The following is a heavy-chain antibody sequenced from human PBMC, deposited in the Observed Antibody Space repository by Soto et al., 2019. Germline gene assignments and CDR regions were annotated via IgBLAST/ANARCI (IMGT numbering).Heavy chain of an antibody. Sequence: SETLSLTCTVSGGSISSSSYYWGWIRQPPGKGLEWIGSVYNRGSTHYKSFLKSRVTISVDTSKNQFSLNLSSVTAADTAVYHCARFPRDYDSSGYYLPEDYWGQGTLVTVSS. D-gene: IGHD3-22*01. V-gene: IGHV4-39*01. CDR1: GGSISSSSYY. CDR2: VYNRGST. CDR3: ARFPRDYDSSGYYLPEDY. J-gene: IGHJ4*02.